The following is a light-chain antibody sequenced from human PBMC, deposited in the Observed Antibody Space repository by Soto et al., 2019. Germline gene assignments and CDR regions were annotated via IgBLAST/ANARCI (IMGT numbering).Light chain of an antibody. CDR1: QSISSY. CDR3: QQYNNWPWT. CDR2: AAS. J-gene: IGKJ1*01. V-gene: IGKV1-39*01. Sequence: DIQMTHSPSSLSASVGDRVTITCRASQSISSYLNWYQQKPGKAPKLLIYAASSLQSGVPSRFSGSGSGTDFTLTISSLQSEDFAVYYCQQYNNWPWTFGQGTKVDIK.